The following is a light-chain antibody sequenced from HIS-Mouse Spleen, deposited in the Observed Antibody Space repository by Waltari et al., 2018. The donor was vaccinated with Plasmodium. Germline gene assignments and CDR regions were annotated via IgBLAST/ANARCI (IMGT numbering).Light chain of an antibody. CDR3: YSTDSSGNHRV. Sequence: SYELTQPPSVSVSPGQTARIPCSGDAFPTKYAYWYQQKSGQAPVLVIYEDSKRPPGIPERFSGSSSGTMATLTISGAQVEDEADYYCYSTDSSGNHRVFGGGTKLTVL. V-gene: IGLV3-10*01. CDR1: AFPTKY. CDR2: EDS. J-gene: IGLJ3*02.